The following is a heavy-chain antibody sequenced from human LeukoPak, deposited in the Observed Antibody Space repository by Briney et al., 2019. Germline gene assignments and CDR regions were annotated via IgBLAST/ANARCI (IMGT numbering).Heavy chain of an antibody. CDR3: AREWRGAFFDY. D-gene: IGHD1-26*01. CDR1: GDSISSGDYY. Sequence: SETLSLTCTVSGDSISSGDYYWSWIRQPAGKGLEWIGRISSSGSTNYNPSLKSRVTISLDKSKNHFSLSLTSVTAADTAVYYCAREWRGAFFDYWGQGTPVTVSS. V-gene: IGHV4-61*02. CDR2: ISSSGST. J-gene: IGHJ4*02.